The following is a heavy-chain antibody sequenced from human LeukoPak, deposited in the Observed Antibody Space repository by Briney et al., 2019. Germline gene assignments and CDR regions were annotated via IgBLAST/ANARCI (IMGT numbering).Heavy chain of an antibody. J-gene: IGHJ4*02. CDR3: ARVLRRYYFDY. D-gene: IGHD2-15*01. CDR1: GSSISSYY. Sequence: SSETLSLTCTVSGSSISSYYWSWIRQPPGKGLEWIGYIYYSGSTNYNPSLKSRVTISVDTSKNQFSLKLSSVTAADTAVYYCARVLRRYYFDYWGQGTLVTVSS. V-gene: IGHV4-59*01. CDR2: IYYSGST.